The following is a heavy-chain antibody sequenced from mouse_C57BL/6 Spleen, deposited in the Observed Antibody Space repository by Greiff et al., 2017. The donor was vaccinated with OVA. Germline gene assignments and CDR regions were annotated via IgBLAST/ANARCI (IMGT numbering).Heavy chain of an antibody. V-gene: IGHV1-61*01. CDR3: ASNWDPSYWYFDV. Sequence: VQLQQPGAELVRPGSSVKLSCKASGYTFTSYWMDWVKQRPGQGLEWIGNIYPSDSETHYNQKFKDKATLTVDKSSSTAYMQLSSLTSEDSAVYYCASNWDPSYWYFDVWGTGTTVTVSS. J-gene: IGHJ1*03. D-gene: IGHD4-1*01. CDR2: IYPSDSET. CDR1: GYTFTSYW.